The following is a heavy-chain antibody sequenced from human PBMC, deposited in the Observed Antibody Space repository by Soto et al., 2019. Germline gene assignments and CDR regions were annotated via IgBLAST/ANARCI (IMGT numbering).Heavy chain of an antibody. CDR2: IYHSGTT. V-gene: IGHV4-38-2*02. J-gene: IGHJ5*02. CDR1: GFSINSGYF. Sequence: SETLSLTCAVSGFSINSGYFWGWIRQPPGKGPEWLGSIYHSGTTYYNPSVKGRVTISVDTSKNQFSLKMSSVTAADTAVYYCARDSSGYYWFDPWGQGTLVTVSS. CDR3: ARDSSGYYWFDP. D-gene: IGHD3-22*01.